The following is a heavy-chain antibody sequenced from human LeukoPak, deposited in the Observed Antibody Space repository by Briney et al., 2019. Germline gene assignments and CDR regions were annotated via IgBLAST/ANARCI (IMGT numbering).Heavy chain of an antibody. CDR1: GFTYSSYA. J-gene: IGHJ4*02. CDR3: AREGRWIQLRTLGY. D-gene: IGHD5-18*01. V-gene: IGHV3-30-3*01. CDR2: ISYDGSNK. Sequence: GGSLRLSCAASGFTYSSYAMHWVRQAPGKGLEWVAVISYDGSNKYYADSVKGRFTISRDNSKNTLYLQMNSLRAEDTAVYYCAREGRWIQLRTLGYWGQGTLVTVSS.